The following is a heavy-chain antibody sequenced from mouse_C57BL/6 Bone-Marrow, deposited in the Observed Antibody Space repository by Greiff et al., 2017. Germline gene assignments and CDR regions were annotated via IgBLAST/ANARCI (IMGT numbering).Heavy chain of an antibody. CDR1: GYTFTSYG. CDR2: IYPRSGNT. CDR3: ARLNPYYFDY. Sequence: VQRVESGAELARPGASVKLSCKASGYTFTSYGISWVKQRTGPGLEWIGEIYPRSGNTYYNEKFKGKATLTADKSSSTAYMELRSRTSEDSAVYFCARLNPYYFDYWGQGTTLTVSS. J-gene: IGHJ2*01. D-gene: IGHD1-3*01. V-gene: IGHV1-81*01.